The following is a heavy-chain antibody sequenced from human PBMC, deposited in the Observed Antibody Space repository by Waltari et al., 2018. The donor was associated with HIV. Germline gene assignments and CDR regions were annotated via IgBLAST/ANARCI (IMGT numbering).Heavy chain of an antibody. D-gene: IGHD1-20*01. J-gene: IGHJ6*02. CDR1: GYTFSRYG. CDR3: ARMDTEMVTGYGMDV. Sequence: QVHLVQSGAEVKKPGASVKVSCKASGYTFSRYGISWVRQAPGQGLEWMGWISVYNDDRKYAQRLQGRLTMTTDKFTSTAYMELKSLRSDDTAVYYCARMDTEMVTGYGMDVWGQGTTVTVSS. CDR2: ISVYNDDR. V-gene: IGHV1-18*01.